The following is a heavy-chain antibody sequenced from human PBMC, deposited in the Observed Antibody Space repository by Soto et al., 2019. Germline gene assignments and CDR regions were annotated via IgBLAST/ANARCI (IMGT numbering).Heavy chain of an antibody. Sequence: QVTLKESGPVLVKPTETLTLTCTVSGFSLSNARMGVSWIRQPPGKALEWLAHIFSNDEKSYSTSLKSRLTISKDTSKSQVVLTITNMHPVDTATYYCARILTGYYDSSGYYFDYWGQGTLVTVSS. CDR1: GFSLSNARMG. J-gene: IGHJ4*02. CDR2: IFSNDEK. CDR3: ARILTGYYDSSGYYFDY. D-gene: IGHD3-22*01. V-gene: IGHV2-26*01.